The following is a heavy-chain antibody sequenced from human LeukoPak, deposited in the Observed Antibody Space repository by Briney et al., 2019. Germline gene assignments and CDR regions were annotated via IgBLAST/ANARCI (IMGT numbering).Heavy chain of an antibody. CDR2: INPNSGGT. D-gene: IGHD3-22*01. Sequence: ASVKVSCKASGYTFTGYYMHWVRQAPGQGLEWMGCINPNSGGTNYAQKFQGRVTMTRDTSISTAYMELSRLRSDDTAVYYCARGGEVVIQPDFDYWGQGALVTVSS. CDR1: GYTFTGYY. CDR3: ARGGEVVIQPDFDY. V-gene: IGHV1-2*02. J-gene: IGHJ4*02.